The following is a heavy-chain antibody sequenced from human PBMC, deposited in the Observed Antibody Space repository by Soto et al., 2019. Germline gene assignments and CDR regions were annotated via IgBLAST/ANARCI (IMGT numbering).Heavy chain of an antibody. CDR1: GGSISSYY. D-gene: IGHD2-15*01. J-gene: IGHJ4*02. CDR2: IYYSGST. V-gene: IGHV4-59*01. Sequence: SETLSLTCTVSGGSISSYYWSWIRQPPGKGLEWIGYIYYSGSTNYNPSLKSRVTISVDTSKNQFSLKLSSVTAADTAVYYCAGSGLRYCSGGSCYDYWGQGTLVTVSS. CDR3: AGSGLRYCSGGSCYDY.